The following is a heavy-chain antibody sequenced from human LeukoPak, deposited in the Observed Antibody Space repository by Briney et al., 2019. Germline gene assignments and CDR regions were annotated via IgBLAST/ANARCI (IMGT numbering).Heavy chain of an antibody. CDR2: IRYDGSNK. J-gene: IGHJ4*02. V-gene: IGHV3-30*02. CDR3: ARDRYSYTDY. Sequence: PGGSLRLSCAASGFTFSSYGMHWVRQAPGKGLEWVAFIRYDGSNKYYADSVKGRFTISRDNSKNTLYLQMNSLRAEDTAVYYCARDRYSYTDYWGQGTLVTVSS. CDR1: GFTFSSYG. D-gene: IGHD5-18*01.